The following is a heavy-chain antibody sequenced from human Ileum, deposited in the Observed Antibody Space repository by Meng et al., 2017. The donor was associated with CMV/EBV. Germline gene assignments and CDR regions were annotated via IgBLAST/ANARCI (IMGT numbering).Heavy chain of an antibody. Sequence: GESLKISCAASGFTFSSYSMNWVRQAPGKGLEWVSSISSSSSYIYYADSVKGRFTISRDNAKNSLYLQMNSLRAEETAVYYCARDMRPTMVRSYYYGMDVWVQGTTVTVS. V-gene: IGHV3-21*01. J-gene: IGHJ6*02. CDR2: ISSSSSYI. CDR3: ARDMRPTMVRSYYYGMDV. D-gene: IGHD3-10*01. CDR1: GFTFSSYS.